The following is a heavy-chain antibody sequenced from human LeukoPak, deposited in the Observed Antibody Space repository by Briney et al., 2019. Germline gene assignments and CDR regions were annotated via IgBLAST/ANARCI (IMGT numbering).Heavy chain of an antibody. D-gene: IGHD4-17*01. J-gene: IGHJ5*02. V-gene: IGHV4-39*01. Sequence: SETLSLTCTVSDGSISSSSYYWGWIRQPPGKGLEWIGSIYYSGSTYYNPSLKSRVTISVDTSKNQFSLKLSSVTAADTAVYYCASGGGYGDYAWFDPWGQGTLVTVSS. CDR3: ASGGGYGDYAWFDP. CDR2: IYYSGST. CDR1: DGSISSSSYY.